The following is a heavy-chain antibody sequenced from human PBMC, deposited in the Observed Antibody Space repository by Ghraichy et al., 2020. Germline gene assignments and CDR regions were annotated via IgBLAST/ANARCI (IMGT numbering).Heavy chain of an antibody. CDR1: GFTFSSYS. CDR2: ITGSDNYI. CDR3: ARDGGGCSGGSCYSDY. D-gene: IGHD2-15*01. J-gene: IGHJ4*02. V-gene: IGHV3-21*01. Sequence: GGSLRLSCAASGFTFSSYSMNWVRQAPGKGLEWVSSITGSDNYIYYSYSVKGRFTISRDNAKNSLYLQMNSLRAEDTAVYYCARDGGGCSGGSCYSDYWVQGTLVTVSS.